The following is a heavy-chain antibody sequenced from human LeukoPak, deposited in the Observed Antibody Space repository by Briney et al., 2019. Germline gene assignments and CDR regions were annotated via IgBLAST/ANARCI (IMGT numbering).Heavy chain of an antibody. J-gene: IGHJ3*02. D-gene: IGHD6-13*01. V-gene: IGHV4-39*07. CDR1: GGSISSSSYC. Sequence: SETLSLTCTVSGGSISSSSYCWGWIRQPPGEGLEWIGNIFYTGSAYYNPSLESRVTISVDTSKNQFSLKLSSVTAADTAVYYCARTISGWYSDAFDIWGQGTMVTVSS. CDR3: ARTISGWYSDAFDI. CDR2: IFYTGSA.